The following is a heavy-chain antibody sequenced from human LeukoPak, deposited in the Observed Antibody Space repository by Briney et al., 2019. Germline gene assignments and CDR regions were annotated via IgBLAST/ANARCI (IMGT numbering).Heavy chain of an antibody. CDR2: IYYSGST. CDR1: GGSISSSSYY. D-gene: IGHD3-10*01. CDR3: ARSRSTYYYGSGSYYFDY. Sequence: PSETLSLTCTVSGGSISSSSYYWGWIRQPPGKGLEWIGSIYYSGSTYYNPSLKSRVTISVDTSKNQFSLKLSSVTAADTAVYYCARSRSTYYYGSGSYYFDYWGQGTLVTVSS. V-gene: IGHV4-39*07. J-gene: IGHJ4*02.